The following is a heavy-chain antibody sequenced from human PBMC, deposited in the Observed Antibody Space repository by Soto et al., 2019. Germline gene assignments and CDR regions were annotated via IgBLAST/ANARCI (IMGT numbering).Heavy chain of an antibody. Sequence: QMQLVESGGGVVQPGGSLRLSCAASGFTFNYYPMHWVRQAPGKGLEWVAVVSFDGSNKYYADSVKGRFTISKDNSKNTLYLQMNSLRREDTAVYYCARLPGPLVAVLYNYPLDGREAMSDVDVWGQGTTVTVS. J-gene: IGHJ6*02. D-gene: IGHD1-1*01. CDR1: GFTFNYYP. V-gene: IGHV3-30-3*01. CDR3: ARLPGPLVAVLYNYPLDGREAMSDVDV. CDR2: VSFDGSNK.